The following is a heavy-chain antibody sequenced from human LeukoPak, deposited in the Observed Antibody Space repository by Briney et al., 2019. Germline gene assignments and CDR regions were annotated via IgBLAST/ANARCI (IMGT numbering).Heavy chain of an antibody. Sequence: SVKVSCKASGGTFSSYTMSWVRQAPGQGLEWMGRIIPILGIANYAQKFQGRVTITADKSTSTAYMELSSLRSEDTAVYYCASEDYDDILTGYFLYWGQGTLVTVSS. CDR2: IIPILGIA. D-gene: IGHD3-9*01. CDR1: GGTFSSYT. V-gene: IGHV1-69*02. CDR3: ASEDYDDILTGYFLY. J-gene: IGHJ4*02.